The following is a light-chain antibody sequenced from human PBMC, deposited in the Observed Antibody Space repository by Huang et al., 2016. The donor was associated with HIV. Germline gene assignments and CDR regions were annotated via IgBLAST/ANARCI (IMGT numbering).Light chain of an antibody. CDR3: QQLNSYPSIT. J-gene: IGKJ5*01. CDR1: QGISSF. Sequence: IQLTQSPSSLSASVGDRVTITCRASQGISSFLAWYQQKPGKAPKLLIYAASTLQSGVPSRFSGSGSWTDFTLTISSLQPEDFAIYYCQQLNSYPSITFGQGTRLEIK. CDR2: AAS. V-gene: IGKV1-9*01.